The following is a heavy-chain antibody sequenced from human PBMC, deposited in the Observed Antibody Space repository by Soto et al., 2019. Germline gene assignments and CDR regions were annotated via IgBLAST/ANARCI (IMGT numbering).Heavy chain of an antibody. V-gene: IGHV3-15*01. J-gene: IGHJ3*02. Sequence: GGSLRLSCAASGFTFSNAWMSWVRQAPGKGLEWVGRIKSKTDGGTTDYAAPVKGRFTISRDDSKNTLYLQMNSLKTEDTAVYYCTTEVLRFLEWFPHDAFDIWCQGTMVTVSS. CDR2: IKSKTDGGTT. D-gene: IGHD3-3*01. CDR1: GFTFSNAW. CDR3: TTEVLRFLEWFPHDAFDI.